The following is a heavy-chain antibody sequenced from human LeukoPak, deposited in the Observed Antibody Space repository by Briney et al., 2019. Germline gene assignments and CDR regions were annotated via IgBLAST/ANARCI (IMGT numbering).Heavy chain of an antibody. V-gene: IGHV4-39*01. D-gene: IGHD2-15*01. CDR2: IYYSGST. CDR1: SDSISSNSYY. J-gene: IGHJ4*02. CDR3: ARTYCSGGSCHFDY. Sequence: SETLSLTCTVSSDSISSNSYYWGWIRQPPGKGLEWIGSIYYSGSTYYNPSLKSRVTISVDTSKNQFSLKLSSVTAADTAVYYCARTYCSGGSCHFDYWGQGTLVTVSS.